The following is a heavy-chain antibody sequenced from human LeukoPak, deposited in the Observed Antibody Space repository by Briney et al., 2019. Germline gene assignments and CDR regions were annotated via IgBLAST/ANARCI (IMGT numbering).Heavy chain of an antibody. V-gene: IGHV5-51*01. CDR2: IYPGDSDT. J-gene: IGHJ4*02. CDR1: GYIFTSYW. CDR3: ARPGGVAVAGTVGGFDY. D-gene: IGHD6-19*01. Sequence: GESLKISCKRGGYIFTSYWIGWVRQLPGKGLEWMGIIYPGDSDTRYSPSFQGQVTISADKSISTAYLQWSSLKASDTAMYYCARPGGVAVAGTVGGFDYWGQGTLVTVSS.